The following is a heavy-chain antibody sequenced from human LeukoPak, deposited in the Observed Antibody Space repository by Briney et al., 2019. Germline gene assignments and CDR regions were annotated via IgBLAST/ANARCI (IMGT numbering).Heavy chain of an antibody. D-gene: IGHD3-22*01. CDR1: GFTFSSYR. Sequence: GGSLRLSCAASGFTFSSYRMNWVRQAPGKGLEWVSYISSSSSTIYYADSVKGRFTISRDNAENSLLLQMNSLRAEDTAVYYCARVGYYYDSSLDYWGQGTLVTVSS. V-gene: IGHV3-48*04. CDR3: ARVGYYYDSSLDY. J-gene: IGHJ4*02. CDR2: ISSSSSTI.